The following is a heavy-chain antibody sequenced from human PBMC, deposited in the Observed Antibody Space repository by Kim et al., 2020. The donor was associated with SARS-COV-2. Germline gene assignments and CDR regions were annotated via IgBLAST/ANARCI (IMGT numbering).Heavy chain of an antibody. Sequence: SVKSRITINPDTSKNQFSLQLNSVTPEDTAVYYCARGGDIVVVPAAPYDYWGQGTLVTVSS. CDR3: ARGGDIVVVPAAPYDY. V-gene: IGHV6-1*01. J-gene: IGHJ4*02. D-gene: IGHD2-2*01.